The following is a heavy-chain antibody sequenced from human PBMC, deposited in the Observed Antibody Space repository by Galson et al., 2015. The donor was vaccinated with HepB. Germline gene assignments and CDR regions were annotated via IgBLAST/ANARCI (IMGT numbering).Heavy chain of an antibody. Sequence: SLRLSCAASGFTFSSYAMSWVRQAPGKGLEWASAISGSGGSTYYADSVKGRFTISRDNSKNTLYLQMNSLRAEDTAVYYCAKDEDYYDSSGPSAFDIRGQGTMVTVTS. CDR1: GFTFSSYA. J-gene: IGHJ3*02. D-gene: IGHD3-22*01. CDR2: ISGSGGST. V-gene: IGHV3-23*01. CDR3: AKDEDYYDSSGPSAFDI.